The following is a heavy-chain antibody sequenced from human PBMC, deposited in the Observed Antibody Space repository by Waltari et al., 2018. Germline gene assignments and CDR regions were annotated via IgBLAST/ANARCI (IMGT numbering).Heavy chain of an antibody. V-gene: IGHV4-4*02. CDR2: VHRNGRT. D-gene: IGHD2-15*01. CDR1: W. J-gene: IGHJ4*02. Sequence: WWSWVRQSPDKGLEWIGQVHRNGRTSYNPSLASRAIVSLDSSMNQFSLRILSATAADTAVYYCARDLGRGLFLDSWGQGTLVTVSP. CDR3: ARDLGRGLFLDS.